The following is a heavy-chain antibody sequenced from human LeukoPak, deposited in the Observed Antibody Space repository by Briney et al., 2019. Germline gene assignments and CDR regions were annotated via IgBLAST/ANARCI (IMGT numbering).Heavy chain of an antibody. D-gene: IGHD1-7*01. J-gene: IGHJ4*02. CDR2: INPNSGGT. V-gene: IGHV1-2*02. CDR1: GYTFTGYY. CDR3: ARDRPVSRLGTDFDY. Sequence: GASVEVSCKASGYTFTGYYMHWVRQAPGQGLEWMGWINPNSGGTDYAQKFQGRVTMTRDTSISTAYMELSSPRSDDTAVYYCARDRPVSRLGTDFDYWGQGALVTVSS.